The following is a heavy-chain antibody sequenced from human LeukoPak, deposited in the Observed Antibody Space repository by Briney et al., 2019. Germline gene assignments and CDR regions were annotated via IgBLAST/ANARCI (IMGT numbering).Heavy chain of an antibody. CDR1: GGSISSGSYY. CDR2: IYYSGST. J-gene: IGHJ4*02. V-gene: IGHV4-61*02. D-gene: IGHD6-19*01. CDR3: ARRPGIAVAGPTGTYYFDY. Sequence: SQTLSLTCTVSGGSISSGSYYWSWIRQPAGKGLEWIGRIYYSGSTYYNPSLKSRVTISVDTSKNQSSLKLSSVTAADTAVYYCARRPGIAVAGPTGTYYFDYWGQGTLVTVSS.